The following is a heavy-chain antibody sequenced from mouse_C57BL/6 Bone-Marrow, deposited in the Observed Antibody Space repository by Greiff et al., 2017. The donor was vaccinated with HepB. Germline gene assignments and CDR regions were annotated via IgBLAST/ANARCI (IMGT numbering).Heavy chain of an antibody. Sequence: DVMLVESGGGLVQPGGSLKLSCAASGFTFSDYYMYWVRQTPEKRLEWVAYNSNGGGSTYYPDTVKGRFTISRDNAKNTLYLQMSRLKSEDSAMYYCARALYYYGWFAYWGPGTLVTVA. CDR2: NSNGGGST. CDR3: ARALYYYGWFAY. V-gene: IGHV5-12*01. D-gene: IGHD1-1*01. J-gene: IGHJ3*01. CDR1: GFTFSDYY.